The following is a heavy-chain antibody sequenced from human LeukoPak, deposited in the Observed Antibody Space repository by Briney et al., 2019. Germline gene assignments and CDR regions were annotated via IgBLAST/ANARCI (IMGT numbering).Heavy chain of an antibody. J-gene: IGHJ4*02. D-gene: IGHD6-19*01. CDR1: GFTFSSYA. V-gene: IGHV3-23*01. Sequence: GGSLRLSCAASGFTFSSYAMSWVRQAPGKGLEWVSAISGSGGSTYYADSVKGRFTISRDNSKNTLYLQMNSLRAEDTAVYYCARGLAVAGTMLGNWGQGTLVTVSS. CDR3: ARGLAVAGTMLGN. CDR2: ISGSGGST.